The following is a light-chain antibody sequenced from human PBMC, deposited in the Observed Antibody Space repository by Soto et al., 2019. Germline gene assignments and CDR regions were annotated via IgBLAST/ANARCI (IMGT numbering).Light chain of an antibody. Sequence: NVLTQSPDTLSLSPGERATLSCRASQSIGPYLAWYQLKPGQSPRLLVYDAVNRAAGAPDRFSGSGSGTDFTLTISSLEPEDSAVYLCQQRSDWPPLTFGGGTKVEIK. CDR1: QSIGPY. V-gene: IGKV3-11*01. CDR2: DAV. CDR3: QQRSDWPPLT. J-gene: IGKJ4*01.